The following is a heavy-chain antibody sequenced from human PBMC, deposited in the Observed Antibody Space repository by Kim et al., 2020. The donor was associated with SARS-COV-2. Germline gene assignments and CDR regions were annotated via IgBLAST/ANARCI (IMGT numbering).Heavy chain of an antibody. CDR2: IIPILGIA. D-gene: IGHD2-2*02. V-gene: IGHV1-69*04. Sequence: SVKVSCKASGGTFSSYAISWVRQAPGQGLEWMGRIIPILGIANYAQKFQGRVTITADKSTSTAYMELSSLRSEDTAVYYCARVYCSSTSCYNPFDPWGQGTLVTVSS. CDR1: GGTFSSYA. CDR3: ARVYCSSTSCYNPFDP. J-gene: IGHJ5*02.